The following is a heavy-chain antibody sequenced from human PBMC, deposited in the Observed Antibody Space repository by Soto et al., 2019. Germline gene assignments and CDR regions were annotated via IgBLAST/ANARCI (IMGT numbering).Heavy chain of an antibody. CDR2: IWYDGSNK. D-gene: IGHD6-25*01. CDR3: ARDGQRLAPYALDV. V-gene: IGHV3-33*01. Sequence: QIQLVESGGGVVQPGRSLRLSCTTSGFTFSGHAMHWVRQAPGKGLEWVAQIWYDGSNKYYADSVKGRFTISRDNSKNILYVQMNSLRVEDTAVYYCARDGQRLAPYALDVRGQGTSVTVSS. J-gene: IGHJ6*02. CDR1: GFTFSGHA.